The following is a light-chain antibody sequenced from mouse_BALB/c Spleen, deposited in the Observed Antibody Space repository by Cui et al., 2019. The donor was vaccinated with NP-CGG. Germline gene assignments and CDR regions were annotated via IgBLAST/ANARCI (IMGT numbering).Light chain of an antibody. V-gene: IGLV1*01. J-gene: IGLJ1*01. CDR3: ALWYSNHWV. Sequence: AVVTQASAPTTSPGATVTLTCRSSTGAVTTNNYANWVQEKPDHLFTGLIGGTNNRAPGVPARFSGSLIGDKAALTITGAQTEDEAIYFCALWYSNHWVFGGGTKLTVL. CDR1: TGAVTTNNY. CDR2: GTN.